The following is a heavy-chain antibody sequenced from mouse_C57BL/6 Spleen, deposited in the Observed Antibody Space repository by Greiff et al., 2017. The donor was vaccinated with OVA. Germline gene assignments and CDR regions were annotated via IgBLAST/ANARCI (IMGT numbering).Heavy chain of an antibody. CDR1: GYTFTDYE. Sequence: QVQLQQSGAELVKPGASVTLSCKASGYTFTDYEMHWVKQTPVHGLEWIGAIDPDTGGTAYNQKFKGKATLTADKSSSPAYMQLRSLTSEDSAVYYGTTQDYGSSYGYFDVWGTGTTVTVSS. CDR3: TTQDYGSSYGYFDV. CDR2: IDPDTGGT. D-gene: IGHD1-1*01. J-gene: IGHJ1*03. V-gene: IGHV1-15*01.